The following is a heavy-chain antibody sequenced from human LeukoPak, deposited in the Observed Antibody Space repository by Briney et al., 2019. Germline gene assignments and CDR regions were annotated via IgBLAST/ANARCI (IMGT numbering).Heavy chain of an antibody. D-gene: IGHD3-22*01. CDR2: IIPIFGTA. CDR3: ARDSLNDSSGYYYGFDY. V-gene: IGHV1-69*13. Sequence: SVKVSCKASGGTFSSYAISWVRQAPGQGLEWMGGIIPIFGTANYAQKFQGRVTVTADESTSTAYMELSSLRSEDTAVYYCARDSLNDSSGYYYGFDYWGQGTLVTVSS. J-gene: IGHJ4*02. CDR1: GGTFSSYA.